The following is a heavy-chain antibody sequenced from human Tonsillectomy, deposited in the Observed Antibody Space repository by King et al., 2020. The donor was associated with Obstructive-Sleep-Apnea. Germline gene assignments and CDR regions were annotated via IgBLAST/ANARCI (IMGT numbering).Heavy chain of an antibody. CDR2: MYNIGST. Sequence: LQLQESGPGLVKPSETLSLTCIVSGGSIGSSSYYWDWIRQPPGKGLEWIGTMYNIGSTYYNPSLKSRVTISVDTSKNQFSLKVSSVTAADTAVYYCARGAYGSGTYYNAKYYFDYWGQGTLVTVSS. J-gene: IGHJ4*02. V-gene: IGHV4-39*07. CDR3: ARGAYGSGTYYNAKYYFDY. D-gene: IGHD3-10*01. CDR1: GGSIGSSSYY.